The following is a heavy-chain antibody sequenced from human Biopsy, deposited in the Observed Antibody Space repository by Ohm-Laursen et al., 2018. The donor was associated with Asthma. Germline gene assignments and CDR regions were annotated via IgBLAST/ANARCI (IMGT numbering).Heavy chain of an antibody. CDR2: IKHDGTEK. V-gene: IGHV3-7*01. D-gene: IGHD6-19*01. J-gene: IGHJ6*02. CDR1: GSTFGDYW. Sequence: GSLRLSCSASGSTFGDYWMSWVRQVPGKGLEWVANIKHDGTEKNHVDSLKGRFTISRDNFRNTVHLQMSSLRPEDSAVYYCTRDRFYNSVASESFYYGVDVWGQGTTVTVSS. CDR3: TRDRFYNSVASESFYYGVDV.